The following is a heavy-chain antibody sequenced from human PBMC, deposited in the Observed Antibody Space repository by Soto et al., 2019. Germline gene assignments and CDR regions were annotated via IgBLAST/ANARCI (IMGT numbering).Heavy chain of an antibody. CDR2: IHSSGYT. V-gene: IGHV4-4*07. CDR1: GGSISSYY. Sequence: QVHLQESGPGLVKPSETLSLTCTVSGGSISSYYWNWIRQPAGKGLEWIGRIHSSGYTNYNSSLRSRVTLSVYSSKSQISLKMNSVTAADTAVYYCASLGGTIDDWAQGPLVTVSS. D-gene: IGHD1-26*01. CDR3: ASLGGTIDD. J-gene: IGHJ4*02.